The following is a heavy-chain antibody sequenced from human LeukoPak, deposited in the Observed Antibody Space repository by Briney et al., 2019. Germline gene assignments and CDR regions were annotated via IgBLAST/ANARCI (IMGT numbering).Heavy chain of an antibody. CDR3: AKDRPHYGSGSSVFDH. V-gene: IGHV3-23*01. CDR1: GFTFSSYG. D-gene: IGHD3-10*01. CDR2: LSGGGGST. J-gene: IGHJ4*02. Sequence: GGSLRLSCAASGFTFSSYGMTWVRQAPGKGLEWVSALSGGGGSTYYADSVKGRFTISRDNSKNTLYLQMNSLRAEDTAVYYCAKDRPHYGSGSSVFDHWGQGTLVTVSS.